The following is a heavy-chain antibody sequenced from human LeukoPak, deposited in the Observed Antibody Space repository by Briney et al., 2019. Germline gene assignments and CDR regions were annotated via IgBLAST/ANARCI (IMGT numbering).Heavy chain of an antibody. CDR3: AAQRGASLHDFWSTRLFDP. CDR2: IVLGSGNT. V-gene: IGHV1-58*02. CDR1: GFTFHTSA. D-gene: IGHD3-3*01. J-gene: IGHJ5*02. Sequence: SVKVSCEASGFTFHTSARQWVRQARGQRLEWIGWIVLGSGNTVYSHKFHDRVIITRDMSTSTVYMELDSLGSEDTAVYYCAAQRGASLHDFWSTRLFDPWGQGTLVTVSS.